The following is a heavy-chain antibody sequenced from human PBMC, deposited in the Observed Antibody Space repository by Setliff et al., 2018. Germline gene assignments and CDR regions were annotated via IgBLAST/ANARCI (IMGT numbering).Heavy chain of an antibody. CDR2: IYYNGNT. D-gene: IGHD3-22*01. Sequence: PSETLSLTCTVSGDSISSSTYHWGWIRQSPGKGLEWIGNIYYNGNTNKNPSLKSRVTISVDTSRDQFSLRLSSVTAADTAMYYCARVRVVQGYYEFDYWGQGTLVTVPQ. J-gene: IGHJ4*02. CDR3: ARVRVVQGYYEFDY. CDR1: GDSISSSTYH. V-gene: IGHV4-39*07.